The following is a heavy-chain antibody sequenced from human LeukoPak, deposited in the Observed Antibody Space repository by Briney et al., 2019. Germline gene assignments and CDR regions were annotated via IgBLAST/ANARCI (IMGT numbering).Heavy chain of an antibody. J-gene: IGHJ3*02. V-gene: IGHV4-59*02. CDR1: GGSVSSCY. CDR2: LSHSGSS. CDR3: ARARYANAWYAFDI. Sequence: PSETLSLTCTVSGGSVSSCYWSWIRRPPGRGLEWIAYLSHSGSSDSNPSLTSRVTTLENTSKNQFSLKLTSVTAADTAVYYCARARYANAWYAFDIWGHGTMVTVSS. D-gene: IGHD2-2*01.